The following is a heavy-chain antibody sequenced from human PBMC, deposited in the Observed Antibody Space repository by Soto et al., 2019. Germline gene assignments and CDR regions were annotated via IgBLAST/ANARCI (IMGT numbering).Heavy chain of an antibody. CDR2: IIPIFGTA. CDR1: GGTFSSYA. D-gene: IGHD5-18*01. J-gene: IGHJ6*02. CDR3: ARVSGYSYGSRVGPGRDV. V-gene: IGHV1-69*13. Sequence: PVKVSCKASGGTFSSYAISWVRQAPGQGLEWTGGIIPIFGTANYAQKFQGRVTITADESTSAAYMELSSLRSEDTAVYYCARVSGYSYGSRVGPGRDVWGQGTTVTV.